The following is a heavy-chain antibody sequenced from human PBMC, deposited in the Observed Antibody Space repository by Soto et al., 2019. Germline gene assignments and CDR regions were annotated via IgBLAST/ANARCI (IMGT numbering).Heavy chain of an antibody. D-gene: IGHD4-4*01. Sequence: ASVKVSCKASGGTFSSYAISWVRQAPGQGLEWMGGIIPIFGTANYAQKFQGRVTITADESTSTAYMELSSLRSEDTAVYYCAREGDYTRFIYGMDVWGQGTTVTVSS. CDR3: AREGDYTRFIYGMDV. CDR2: IIPIFGTA. J-gene: IGHJ6*02. CDR1: GGTFSSYA. V-gene: IGHV1-69*13.